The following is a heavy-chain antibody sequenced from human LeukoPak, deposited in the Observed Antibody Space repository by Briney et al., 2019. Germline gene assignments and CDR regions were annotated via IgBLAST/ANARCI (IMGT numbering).Heavy chain of an antibody. CDR1: GFTFKGYH. CDR2: ITSGASVI. V-gene: IGHV3-48*03. D-gene: IGHD3-16*01. Sequence: PGGSLRLSCVASGFTFKGYHMNWVRQAPGKGLEWLSGITSGASVIYYADSVKGRFTISRDDAKNSLFLQMSGLTVDDTAVYYCARKRIEDLGDETSFGGSPFDSWGQGTLVIVSS. J-gene: IGHJ4*02. CDR3: ARKRIEDLGDETSFGGSPFDS.